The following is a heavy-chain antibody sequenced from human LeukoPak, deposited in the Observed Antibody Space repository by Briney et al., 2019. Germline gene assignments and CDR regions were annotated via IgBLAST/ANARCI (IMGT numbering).Heavy chain of an antibody. Sequence: SETLSLTCTVSGGSISNHYWSWIRQPPGKGLEWIGYISHSGRTNSNPSLRSRVTISVDTSKDQFSLKLNSVTAADTAVYYCARVTYYCDDSDYYEDVFDSWGRGTMVTVSS. CDR1: GGSISNHY. CDR3: ARVTYYCDDSDYYEDVFDS. V-gene: IGHV4-59*11. J-gene: IGHJ3*02. D-gene: IGHD3-22*01. CDR2: ISHSGRT.